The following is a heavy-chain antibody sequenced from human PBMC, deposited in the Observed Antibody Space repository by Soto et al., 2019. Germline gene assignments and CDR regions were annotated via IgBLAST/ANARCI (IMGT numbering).Heavy chain of an antibody. V-gene: IGHV3-53*04. CDR3: ATLNRKGYYYSYYMDV. CDR1: ELTVGGNY. CDR2: IYSGGST. Sequence: PVGSLRLSCAASELTVGGNYMSCIRQAPGKGLEWVSVIYSGGSTYYADSVKGRFTISRHNSKNTLYLQMNSLRAEDTAVYYCATLNRKGYYYSYYMDVWGKGTTVTVSS. J-gene: IGHJ6*03.